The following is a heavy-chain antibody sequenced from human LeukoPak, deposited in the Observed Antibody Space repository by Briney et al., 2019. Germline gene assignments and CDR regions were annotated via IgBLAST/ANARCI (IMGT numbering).Heavy chain of an antibody. J-gene: IGHJ4*02. D-gene: IGHD7-27*01. CDR3: ARLGLGRD. CDR1: GYTFTSYT. CDR2: IDLGNDNT. Sequence: ASVKVSCKASGYTFTSYTMHWVRLAPGQTLEWMGWIDLGNDNTKYSERFKGRVSFTSDTSASTAYMELSSLRSEDTAVYYCARLGLGRDWGQGTLVTVSS. V-gene: IGHV1-3*01.